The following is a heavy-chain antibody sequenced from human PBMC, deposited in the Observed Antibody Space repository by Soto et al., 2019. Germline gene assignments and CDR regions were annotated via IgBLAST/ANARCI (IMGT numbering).Heavy chain of an antibody. Sequence: SVKPSCKASGYTFTSKGISWVQQAPGQGLEWMGRIIAIIGIANYAQKFQGRVTITADKSTSTAYMELSSLRSEDTAVYYCARDRAGSATQYYMDVWGKGTTVTVSS. V-gene: IGHV1-69*04. CDR3: ARDRAGSATQYYMDV. CDR1: GYTFTSKG. J-gene: IGHJ6*03. CDR2: IIAIIGIA. D-gene: IGHD6-13*01.